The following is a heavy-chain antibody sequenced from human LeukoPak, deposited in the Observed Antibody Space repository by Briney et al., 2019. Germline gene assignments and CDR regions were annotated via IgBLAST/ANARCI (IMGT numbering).Heavy chain of an antibody. J-gene: IGHJ3*02. CDR2: INPSGDST. V-gene: IGHV1-46*01. CDR1: GYTFTSYD. Sequence: ASVKVSCKASGYTFTSYDMHWVRQAPGQGLEWMGTINPSGDSTSYAQKFQGRVTMTRDMSTSTVYMELSSLRSEDTAVYYCARGPIYYYDGTGYYNAFDIWGQGTMVTVSS. CDR3: ARGPIYYYDGTGYYNAFDI. D-gene: IGHD3-22*01.